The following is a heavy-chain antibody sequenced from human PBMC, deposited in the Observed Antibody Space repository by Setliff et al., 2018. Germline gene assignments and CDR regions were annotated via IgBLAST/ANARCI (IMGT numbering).Heavy chain of an antibody. V-gene: IGHV4-31*01. CDR2: ISRSGST. Sequence: SETLSLTCTVSGDSIMSPTYTWTWIRQLPGKGLEWIGYISRSGSTSYNSSLKRQITISLDTAKNQFSLKMNSVTAAYTAVYYCASWGSAIGFDLWGQGTVVTVSS. J-gene: IGHJ3*01. CDR1: GDSIMSPTYT. D-gene: IGHD3-16*01. CDR3: ASWGSAIGFDL.